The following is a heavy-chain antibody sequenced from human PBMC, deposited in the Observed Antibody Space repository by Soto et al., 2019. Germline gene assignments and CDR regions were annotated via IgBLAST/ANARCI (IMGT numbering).Heavy chain of an antibody. CDR1: GYTFTSYY. J-gene: IGHJ4*02. V-gene: IGHV1-46*01. CDR2: INPSGGST. CDR3: AKYSSGWFDY. Sequence: ASVKVSCKASGYTFTSYYMHWVRQAPGQGLEWMGIINPSGGSTSYAQKFQGRVTMTRDTSMSTVYMELSSLRSEDTAVYYCAKYSSGWFDYWGQGTLVTVSS. D-gene: IGHD6-19*01.